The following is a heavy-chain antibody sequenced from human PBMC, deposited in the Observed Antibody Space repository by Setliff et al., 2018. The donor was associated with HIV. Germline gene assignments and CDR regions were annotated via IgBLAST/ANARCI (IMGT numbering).Heavy chain of an antibody. CDR3: TTEKRGSGAYNFDH. V-gene: IGHV3-15*01. D-gene: IGHD5-12*01. CDR2: ITSRTDGGTT. J-gene: IGHJ4*02. CDR1: GFTFHNVW. Sequence: GGSLRLSCAASGFTFHNVWMHWVRQAPGKGLEWVGRITSRTDGGTTDYTAPVKGRFTMSRDDSKNTLNLVTNGLKTEDTALYYCTTEKRGSGAYNFDHWGQGTLVTVSS.